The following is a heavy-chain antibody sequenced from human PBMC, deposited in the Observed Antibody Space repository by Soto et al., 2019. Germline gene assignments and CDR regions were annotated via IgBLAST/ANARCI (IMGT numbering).Heavy chain of an antibody. Sequence: SETLSLTCAVSGGSFSGYSWSWIRQPPGKGLEWIGYIYYSGSTYYNPSLKSRVTISVDTSKNQFSLKLSSVTAADTAVYYCAREGANWFDPWGQGTLVTVSS. V-gene: IGHV4-34*09. CDR1: GGSFSGYS. CDR3: AREGANWFDP. CDR2: IYYSGST. J-gene: IGHJ5*02.